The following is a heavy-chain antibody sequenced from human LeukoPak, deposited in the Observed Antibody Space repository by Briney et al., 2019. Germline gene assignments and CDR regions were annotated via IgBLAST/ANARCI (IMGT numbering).Heavy chain of an antibody. Sequence: HRASVKVSCKASGDTFTTYAIHWVRQAPGQRLEWMGWIYAGSGYTKYSQNFQGRVTITRDTTSSTAYMELSSLRSEATAVYYCARESGLLDYGDPLNWFDSWGQGTLVTVSS. CDR3: ARESGLLDYGDPLNWFDS. V-gene: IGHV1-3*01. CDR1: GDTFTTYA. CDR2: IYAGSGYT. D-gene: IGHD4-17*01. J-gene: IGHJ5*01.